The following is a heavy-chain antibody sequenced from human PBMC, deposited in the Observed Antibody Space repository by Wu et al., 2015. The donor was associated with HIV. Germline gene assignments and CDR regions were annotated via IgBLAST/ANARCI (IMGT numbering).Heavy chain of an antibody. V-gene: IGHV1-18*01. D-gene: IGHD1-26*01. CDR2: ISAYSGNT. J-gene: IGHJ4*02. CDR1: GYTFTNYD. Sequence: QVQLVQSGTEVKKPGASVKVSCKASGYTFTNYDISWVRQAPGQGLEWMGWISAYSGNTKYAQKLQGRVTMTTDTSTSSAYMDLRSLRSDDTAVYYCARTTSSYSANYYWGQGTLVTVSS. CDR3: ARTTSSYSANYY.